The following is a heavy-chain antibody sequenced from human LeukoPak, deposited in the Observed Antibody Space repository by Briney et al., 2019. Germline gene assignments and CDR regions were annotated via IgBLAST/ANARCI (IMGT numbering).Heavy chain of an antibody. CDR3: AILGYCSGGSCYSSYYYYYMDV. V-gene: IGHV1-69*05. CDR2: VIPIFGTA. Sequence: SVKVSCKASGGTFSSYAISWVRQAPGQGLEWMGGVIPIFGTANYAQKFQGRVTITTDESTSTAYMELSSLRSEDTAVYYCAILGYCSGGSCYSSYYYYYMDVWGKGTTVTVSS. CDR1: GGTFSSYA. D-gene: IGHD2-15*01. J-gene: IGHJ6*03.